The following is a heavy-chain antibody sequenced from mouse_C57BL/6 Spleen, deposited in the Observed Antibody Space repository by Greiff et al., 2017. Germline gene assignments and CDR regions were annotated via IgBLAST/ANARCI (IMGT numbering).Heavy chain of an antibody. CDR2: ISYDGSN. V-gene: IGHV3-6*01. J-gene: IGHJ2*01. CDR3: ARDRGNDFDY. CDR1: GYSITSGYY. D-gene: IGHD3-3*01. Sequence: DVKLVESGPGLVKPSQSLSLTCSVTGYSITSGYYWNWIRQFPGNKLEWMGYISYDGSNNYNPSLKNRISITRDTSKNQFFLKLNSVTTEDTATYYCARDRGNDFDYWGQGTTLTVSS.